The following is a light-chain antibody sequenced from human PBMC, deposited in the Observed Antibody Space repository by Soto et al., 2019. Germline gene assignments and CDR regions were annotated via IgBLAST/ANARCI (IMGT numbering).Light chain of an antibody. CDR1: QSLNGW. J-gene: IGKJ1*01. CDR3: QQHHSNWWT. Sequence: DIQMTQSPSTLSASVGDRVTITCRASQSLNGWLVWFQKKPGKAPKLLIYKVSNLESGVPLRFSGSGSETDFTLTISSLQPDDFATYYCQQHHSNWWTFGQGTKVEIK. V-gene: IGKV1-5*03. CDR2: KVS.